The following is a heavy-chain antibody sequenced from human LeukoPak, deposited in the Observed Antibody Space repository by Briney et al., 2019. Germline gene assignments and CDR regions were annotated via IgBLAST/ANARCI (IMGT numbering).Heavy chain of an antibody. CDR1: GFTFSSYA. D-gene: IGHD3-3*01. CDR2: ISYDGSNK. V-gene: IGHV3-30-3*01. Sequence: GRSLRLSCAASGFTFSSYAMHWVRQAPGKGLEWVAVISYDGSNKYYVDSVKGRFTISRDNSKNTLYLQMNSLRAEDTAVYYCARDLRNRVLEWLLYRYYYYGMDVWGQGTTVTVSS. CDR3: ARDLRNRVLEWLLYRYYYYGMDV. J-gene: IGHJ6*02.